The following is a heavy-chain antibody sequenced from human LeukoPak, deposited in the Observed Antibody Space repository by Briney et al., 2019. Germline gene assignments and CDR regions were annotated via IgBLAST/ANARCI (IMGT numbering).Heavy chain of an antibody. J-gene: IGHJ4*02. V-gene: IGHV1-46*01. D-gene: IGHD3-9*01. CDR1: GYTFTSYY. CDR3: AAAYYDILTGHFPFDY. CDR2: INPSGGST. Sequence: ASVKVSCKASGYTFTSYYMHWVRQAPGQGLEWMGIINPSGGSTNYAQKFQERVTITRDMSTSTAYMELSSLRSEDTAVYYCAAAYYDILTGHFPFDYWGQGTLVTVSS.